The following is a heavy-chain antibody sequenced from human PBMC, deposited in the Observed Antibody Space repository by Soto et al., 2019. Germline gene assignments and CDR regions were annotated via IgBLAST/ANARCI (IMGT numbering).Heavy chain of an antibody. CDR3: ARGTGAQLMYFHL. Sequence: EVNLVESGGGLVQPGGSLRLSCAASGFTFSNSDMHWVRQSAGKGLEWISGIGTVGDAYYPPSVRGRFTISRENAINAFYLQMHGLRAEDTAVYFCARGTGAQLMYFHLWGRGTLVTVSS. CDR2: IGTVGDA. CDR1: GFTFSNSD. D-gene: IGHD7-27*01. V-gene: IGHV3-13*01. J-gene: IGHJ2*01.